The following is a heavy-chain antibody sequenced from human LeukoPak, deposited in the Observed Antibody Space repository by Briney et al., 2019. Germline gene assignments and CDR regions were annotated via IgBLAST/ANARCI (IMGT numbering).Heavy chain of an antibody. V-gene: IGHV4-59*08. CDR3: ARVVSGCFDY. Sequence: SETLSLTCTVSGGSMSPYHWGWIRQPPGKGLEWTGYIYYSGSTNYNPSLNSRVTISVDTSKNQFSLRLSSVTAADTAIYYCARVVSGCFDYWGQGTLVTVSS. D-gene: IGHD5/OR15-5a*01. CDR1: GGSMSPYH. J-gene: IGHJ4*02. CDR2: IYYSGST.